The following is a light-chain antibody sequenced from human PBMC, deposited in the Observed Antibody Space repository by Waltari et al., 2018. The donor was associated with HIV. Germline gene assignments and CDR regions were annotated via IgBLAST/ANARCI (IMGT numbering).Light chain of an antibody. CDR3: SSYTSSHTQV. CDR1: SSDVGDYNN. V-gene: IGLV2-14*03. CDR2: DLN. Sequence: QYALTQPAAVSGAPGQSPTISCTGPSSDVGDYNNIAWYQQHPGKAPKFIIYDLNKRPPGVSNRFSASKSGNTASLTIPGLQSEDEADYYCSSYTSSHTQVFGSGTKVTVL. J-gene: IGLJ1*01.